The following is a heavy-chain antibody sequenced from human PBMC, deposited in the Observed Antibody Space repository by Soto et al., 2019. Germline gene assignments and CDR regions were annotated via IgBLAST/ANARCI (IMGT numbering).Heavy chain of an antibody. D-gene: IGHD1-1*01. J-gene: IGHJ4*02. CDR1: GGSISSYY. CDR2: IYYSGST. V-gene: IGHV4-59*08. Sequence: SSETLSLICTVSGGSISSYYWSWIRQPPGKGLEWIGYIYYSGSTNYNPSLKSRVTISVDTSKNQFSLKLSSVTAADTAVYYCARRYGYSFDYWGQGILVTVSS. CDR3: ARRYGYSFDY.